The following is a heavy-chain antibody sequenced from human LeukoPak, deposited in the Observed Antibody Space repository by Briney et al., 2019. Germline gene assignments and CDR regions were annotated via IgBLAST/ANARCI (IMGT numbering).Heavy chain of an antibody. V-gene: IGHV1-2*06. Sequence: GASVKVSCKASGYTFSGSYIHWVRQASGQGRERMGRINPNSGDTNYAQNFQGRVTMTRDTSITTAYMELSSLTSADTAVYFCARSAEHCNNGVCFTDYYMDVWGKGTTVTVSS. J-gene: IGHJ6*03. D-gene: IGHD2-8*01. CDR2: INPNSGDT. CDR1: GYTFSGSY. CDR3: ARSAEHCNNGVCFTDYYMDV.